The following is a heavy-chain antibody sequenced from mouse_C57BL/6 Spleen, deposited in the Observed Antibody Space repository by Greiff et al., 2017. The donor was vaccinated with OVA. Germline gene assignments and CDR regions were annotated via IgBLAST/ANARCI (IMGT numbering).Heavy chain of an antibody. CDR2: IDPSDSET. V-gene: IGHV1-52*01. CDR3: ARRDPYSKLYYFDY. CDR1: GYTFTSYW. Sequence: VQLQQPGAELVRPGSSVKLSCKASGYTFTSYWMHWVKQRPIQGLEWIGNIDPSDSETHYNQKFKDKATLTVDKSSSTAYMQLSSLTSEDSAVYYCARRDPYSKLYYFDYWGQGTTLTVSS. J-gene: IGHJ2*01. D-gene: IGHD1-1*01.